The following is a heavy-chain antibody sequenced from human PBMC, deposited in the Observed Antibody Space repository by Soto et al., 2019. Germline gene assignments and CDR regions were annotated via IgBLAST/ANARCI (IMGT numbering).Heavy chain of an antibody. CDR2: TYYRSRFFS. J-gene: IGHJ5*02. D-gene: IGHD3-10*01. CDR1: GDSVSSDSAA. Sequence: SQTLSLTCAISGDSVSSDSAAWIWIRQSPSGGLEWLGRTYYRSRFFSDYAESVKSRIIINPDTSKNQFSLQLKSVTPEDTAVYYCVRDRYSSSGWFDPWGQGTPVTVSS. V-gene: IGHV6-1*01. CDR3: VRDRYSSSGWFDP.